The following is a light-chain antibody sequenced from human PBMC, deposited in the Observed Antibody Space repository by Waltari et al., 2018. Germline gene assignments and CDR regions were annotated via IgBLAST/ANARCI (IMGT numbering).Light chain of an antibody. V-gene: IGLV3-1*01. Sequence: SYELTQPPSVSVSPGQTASITCPGDKLGDKYACWYQHKPGQSPVLVSYQDSKRPSGIPERFSGSNSGNTATLTISGTQAMDEADYYCQAWDSSTVVFGGGTKLTVL. CDR2: QDS. J-gene: IGLJ2*01. CDR1: KLGDKY. CDR3: QAWDSSTVV.